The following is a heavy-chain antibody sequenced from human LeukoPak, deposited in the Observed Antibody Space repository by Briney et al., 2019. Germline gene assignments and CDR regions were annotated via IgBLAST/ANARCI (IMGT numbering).Heavy chain of an antibody. CDR2: IYSGGST. J-gene: IGHJ4*02. D-gene: IGHD3-10*01. CDR3: ARDSGYFDY. CDR1: GFTFSRYG. V-gene: IGHV3-66*01. Sequence: GGSLRLSCAASGFTFSRYGMNWVRQAPGKGLEWVSVIYSGGSTYYADSVKGRFTISRDNSKNTLYLQMNSLRAEDTAVYYCARDSGYFDYWGQGTLVTVSS.